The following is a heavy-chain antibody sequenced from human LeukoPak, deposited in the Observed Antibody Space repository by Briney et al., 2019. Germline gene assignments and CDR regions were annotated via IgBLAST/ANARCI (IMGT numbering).Heavy chain of an antibody. CDR1: GGTFNNYA. CDR3: ARAYYYDSSGYYPDY. V-gene: IGHV1-69*06. Sequence: SVKVSCKVSGGTFNNYAFTWVRQAPGQGLEWMGGIIPIFGTPNYAQKFQDRVTITADKSTSTAYKELSSLRSEDTAVYYCARAYYYDSSGYYPDYWGQGTLVTVSS. D-gene: IGHD3-22*01. CDR2: IIPIFGTP. J-gene: IGHJ4*02.